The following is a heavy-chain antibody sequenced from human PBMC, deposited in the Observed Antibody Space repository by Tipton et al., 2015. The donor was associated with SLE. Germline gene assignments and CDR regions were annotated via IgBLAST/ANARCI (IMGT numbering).Heavy chain of an antibody. CDR1: GGSISSSSYY. D-gene: IGHD2-2*01. CDR2: IYYSGST. Sequence: TLSLTCTVSGGSISSSSYYWGWIRQPPGKGLEWIGSIYYSGSTYYNPSLKSRVTISVDTSKNQSSLKLSSVTAADTAVYYCARDSRLHWYFDLWGRGTLVTVSS. CDR3: ARDSRLHWYFDL. V-gene: IGHV4-39*07. J-gene: IGHJ2*01.